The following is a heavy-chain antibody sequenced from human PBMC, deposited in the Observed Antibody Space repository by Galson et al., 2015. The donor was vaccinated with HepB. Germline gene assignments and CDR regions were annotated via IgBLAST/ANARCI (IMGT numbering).Heavy chain of an antibody. D-gene: IGHD6-6*01. J-gene: IGHJ6*02. CDR2: IIPIFGTA. CDR3: ARGGSSSSYGMDV. V-gene: IGHV1-69*13. Sequence: SVKASCKASGGTFSSYAISWVRQAPGQGLEWMGGIIPIFGTANYAQKFQGRVTITADESTSTAYMELSSLRSEDTAVYYCARGGSSSSYGMDVWGQGTTVTVSS. CDR1: GGTFSSYA.